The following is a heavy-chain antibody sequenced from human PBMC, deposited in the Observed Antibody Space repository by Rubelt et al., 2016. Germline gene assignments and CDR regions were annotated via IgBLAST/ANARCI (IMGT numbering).Heavy chain of an antibody. V-gene: IGHV3-33*01. CDR1: GFSFSSSG. CDR2: IWSDGSNK. Sequence: QVQLVESGGGVVQPGRSLRLSCSASGFSFSSSGMHWVRQAPGKGLEWVAVIWSDGSNKYYADSVKGRFTISRDNSKNTLDRQMNSLRAGDTAVYYCARDLGSSPFDYWGQGTLVTVSS. D-gene: IGHD3-16*01. CDR3: ARDLGSSPFDY. J-gene: IGHJ4*02.